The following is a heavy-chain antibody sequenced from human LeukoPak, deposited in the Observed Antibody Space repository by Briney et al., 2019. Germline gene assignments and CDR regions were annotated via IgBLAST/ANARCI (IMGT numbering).Heavy chain of an antibody. CDR2: ISSGAAST. CDR1: GFTFNSIA. CDR3: AKGGVSRPLDY. J-gene: IGHJ4*02. D-gene: IGHD3-10*01. Sequence: TGGSLRLSCAASGFTFNSIAMSWVRQAPGQGLEWVSAISSGAASTYYADSVQGRFTISRDNSKNTLYLQMNSLRAEDTATYYCAKGGVSRPLDYWGQGTLVTVSS. V-gene: IGHV3-23*01.